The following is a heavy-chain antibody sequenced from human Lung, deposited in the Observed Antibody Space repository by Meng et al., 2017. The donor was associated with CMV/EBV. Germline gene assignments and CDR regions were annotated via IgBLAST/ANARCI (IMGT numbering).Heavy chain of an antibody. J-gene: IGHJ4*02. CDR1: GGSFSGYD. D-gene: IGHD3-22*01. CDR3: ARGSTSVTMIVVVITAASLAYDS. CDR2: INHRGST. Sequence: LXCAVYGGSFSGYDWSWIRQSPGKGLEWIGEINHRGSTNYNPSLKSRLTISVDTSKNQFSLKLNSVTAADTAVYYCARGSTSVTMIVVVITAASLAYDSWXQGTXVTVSS. V-gene: IGHV4-34*01.